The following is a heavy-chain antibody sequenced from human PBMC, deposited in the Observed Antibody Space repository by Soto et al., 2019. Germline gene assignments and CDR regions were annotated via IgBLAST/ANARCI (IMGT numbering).Heavy chain of an antibody. Sequence: SQTLSLTCAISGDSVSSNSVSWNWIRQSPSRGLEWLGRTYYRPKWYNDYALSVKSRITINPDTSKNQFSLQLNSVTPEDTAVNYCARTRVYDSYNYCGMAVGGQGTTVTVS. CDR1: GDSVSSNSVS. D-gene: IGHD3-16*01. CDR3: ARTRVYDSYNYCGMAV. V-gene: IGHV6-1*01. CDR2: TYYRPKWYN. J-gene: IGHJ6*02.